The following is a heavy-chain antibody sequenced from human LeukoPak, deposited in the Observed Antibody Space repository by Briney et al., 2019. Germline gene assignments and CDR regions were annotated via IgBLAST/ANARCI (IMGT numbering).Heavy chain of an antibody. Sequence: GASVKVSCKASGGTFNSYIINWVRQAPGQGLEWMGGIIPIFGTADYAQKFQGRVTMTRDTSTSTVYMELSSLRSEDTAVYYCARDGGYCGTTNCYAFYWGHGTLVTVSS. CDR1: GGTFNSYI. CDR2: IIPIFGTA. CDR3: ARDGGYCGTTNCYAFY. V-gene: IGHV1-69*05. D-gene: IGHD2-2*01. J-gene: IGHJ4*01.